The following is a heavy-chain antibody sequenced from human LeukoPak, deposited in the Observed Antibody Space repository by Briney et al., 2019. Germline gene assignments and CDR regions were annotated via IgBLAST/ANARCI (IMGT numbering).Heavy chain of an antibody. CDR1: RFTFSTYW. Sequence: GGSLRLSCAASRFTFSTYWMSWVRQAPGKGLEWVANINQDGREKYYVDSVKGRFTISRDNAKNSLYLQMNSLRAEDTAVYYCARRETVLNYYDSSGYYFVYWGQGTLVTVSS. CDR2: INQDGREK. CDR3: ARRETVLNYYDSSGYYFVY. J-gene: IGHJ4*02. V-gene: IGHV3-7*01. D-gene: IGHD3-22*01.